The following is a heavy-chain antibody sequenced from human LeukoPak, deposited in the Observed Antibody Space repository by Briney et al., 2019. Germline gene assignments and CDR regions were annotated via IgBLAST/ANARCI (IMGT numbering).Heavy chain of an antibody. V-gene: IGHV4-4*07. Sequence: PSETLSLTCTVSGGSISSYYWSWIRQPAGKGLEWIGRMYTSGSTNYNSSLKSRVTMSVDTSKNQFSLKLSSVTAADTAVYYCASIRLGYHNWFDPWGQGTLVTVSS. CDR1: GGSISSYY. D-gene: IGHD1-1*01. J-gene: IGHJ5*02. CDR3: ASIRLGYHNWFDP. CDR2: MYTSGST.